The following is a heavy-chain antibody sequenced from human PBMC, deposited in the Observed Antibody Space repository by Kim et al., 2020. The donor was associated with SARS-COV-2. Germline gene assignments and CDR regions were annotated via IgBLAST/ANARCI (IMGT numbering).Heavy chain of an antibody. V-gene: IGHV5-51*01. J-gene: IGHJ4*02. CDR3: AIASSSSSWIDY. Sequence: YSPSFQGQVTISADKSISTAYLQWSSLKASDTAMYYCAIASSSSSWIDYWGQGTLVTVSS. D-gene: IGHD6-6*01.